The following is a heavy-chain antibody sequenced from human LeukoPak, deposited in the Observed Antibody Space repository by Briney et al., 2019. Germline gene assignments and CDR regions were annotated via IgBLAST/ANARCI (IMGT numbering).Heavy chain of an antibody. CDR3: ARVLRYFDWFSFDY. J-gene: IGHJ4*02. V-gene: IGHV3-11*06. CDR2: ISSSSSYT. D-gene: IGHD3-9*01. CDR1: GFTFSNAC. Sequence: PGGSLRLSCAASGFTFSNACMSWVRQAPGKGLEWVSYISSSSSYTNYADSVKGRFTISRDNAKNSLYLQMNSLRAEDTAVYYCARVLRYFDWFSFDYWGQGTLVTVSS.